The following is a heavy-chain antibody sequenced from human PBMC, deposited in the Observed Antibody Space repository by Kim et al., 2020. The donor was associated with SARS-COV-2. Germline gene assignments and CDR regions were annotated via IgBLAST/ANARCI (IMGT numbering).Heavy chain of an antibody. CDR1: TDTFNFYA. D-gene: IGHD6-19*01. V-gene: IGHV1-69*13. CDR3: ARGLRYSNGWPFDF. Sequence: SVKVSCKASTDTFNFYAVSWVRQAPGQGLEWMGGVIPVFGTTNYAQKFQGRLTITADESTNTDYMELSSLSSEDTAIYYCARGLRYSNGWPFDFSGQGTLVTVSS. J-gene: IGHJ4*02. CDR2: VIPVFGTT.